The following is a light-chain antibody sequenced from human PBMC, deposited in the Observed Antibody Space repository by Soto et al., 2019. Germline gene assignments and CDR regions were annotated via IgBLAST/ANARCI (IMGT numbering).Light chain of an antibody. CDR2: GVN. J-gene: IGLJ1*01. CDR1: SSDVGGYSY. Sequence: QSALTQPASVSGSPGQSITISCAGTSSDVGGYSYVCWYQQQPGKAPKLMIYGVNNRPSGVSNRFSGSRSGNTGSLTISGLQAEDEADDYCSAYTTSSTLVFGTGTKVTVL. CDR3: SAYTTSSTLV. V-gene: IGLV2-14*01.